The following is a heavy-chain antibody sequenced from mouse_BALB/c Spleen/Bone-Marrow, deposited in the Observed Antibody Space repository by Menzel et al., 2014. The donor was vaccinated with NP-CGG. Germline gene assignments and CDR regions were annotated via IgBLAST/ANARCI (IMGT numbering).Heavy chain of an antibody. V-gene: IGHV5-6-5*01. CDR3: AREEYGQKVYAMDY. CDR2: ISSGGGT. Sequence: EVQLQESGGGLVKPGGSLKLSCAASGFTFSSYAMSWVRQTPEKSLEWVASISSGGGTYYPDSVKGRVTISRDNARNILYLQMSSLRSEDTAMYYCAREEYGQKVYAMDYWGQGTSVTVSS. CDR1: GFTFSSYA. J-gene: IGHJ4*01. D-gene: IGHD2-10*02.